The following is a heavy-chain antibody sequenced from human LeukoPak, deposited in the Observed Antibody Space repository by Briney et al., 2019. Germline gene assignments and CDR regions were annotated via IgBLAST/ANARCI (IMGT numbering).Heavy chain of an antibody. CDR1: GFNFASNW. V-gene: IGHV3-21*01. CDR2: ISSSSSYI. J-gene: IGHJ4*02. CDR3: ARDRGGIAVAGNYFDY. Sequence: GGSLRLSCAASGFNFASNWMHWVRQTPGKGLEWVSSISSSSSYIYYADSVKGRFTISRDNAKNSLYLQMNSLRAEDTAVYYCARDRGGIAVAGNYFDYWGQGTLVTVSS. D-gene: IGHD6-19*01.